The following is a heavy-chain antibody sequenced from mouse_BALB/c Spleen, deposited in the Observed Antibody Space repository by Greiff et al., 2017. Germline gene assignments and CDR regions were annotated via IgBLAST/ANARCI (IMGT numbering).Heavy chain of an antibody. CDR3: ARSGWYFDV. D-gene: IGHD3-1*01. CDR2: IYPGDGDT. J-gene: IGHJ1*01. CDR1: GYAFSSSW. V-gene: IGHV1-82*01. Sequence: QVQLKQSGPELVKPGASVKISCKASGYAFSSSWMNWVKQRPGQGLEWIGRIYPGDGDTNYNGKFKGKATLTADKSSSTAYMQLSSLTSVDSAVYFCARSGWYFDVWGAGTTVTVSS.